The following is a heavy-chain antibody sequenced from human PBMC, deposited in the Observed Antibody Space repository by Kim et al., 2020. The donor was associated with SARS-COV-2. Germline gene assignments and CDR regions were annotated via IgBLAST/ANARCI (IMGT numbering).Heavy chain of an antibody. V-gene: IGHV4-59*01. D-gene: IGHD1-26*01. J-gene: IGHJ5*02. CDR2: IYYSGST. Sequence: SETLSLTCTVSGGSISSYYWSWIRQPPGKGLEWIGYIYYSGSTNYNPSLKSRVTISVDTSKNQFSLKLSSVTAADTAVYYCARAYSGSSLGYWFDPWGQGTPVTVSS. CDR1: GGSISSYY. CDR3: ARAYSGSSLGYWFDP.